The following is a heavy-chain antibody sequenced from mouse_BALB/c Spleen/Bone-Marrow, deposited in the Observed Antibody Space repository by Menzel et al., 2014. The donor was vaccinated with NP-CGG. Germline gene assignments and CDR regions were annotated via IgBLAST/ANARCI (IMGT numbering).Heavy chain of an antibody. CDR1: GYTFTSYW. Sequence: VQLQQSGAELVKPGASVKLSCKASGYTFTSYWMHWVKQRPGQGLEWIGEINPSNGRTNYNEKFKSKATLTVDKSYSTAYMQLSSLTSEDSAVYYCARDYDYWYFDVWGAGTTVTVSS. J-gene: IGHJ1*01. CDR3: ARDYDYWYFDV. V-gene: IGHV1S81*02. D-gene: IGHD2-4*01. CDR2: INPSNGRT.